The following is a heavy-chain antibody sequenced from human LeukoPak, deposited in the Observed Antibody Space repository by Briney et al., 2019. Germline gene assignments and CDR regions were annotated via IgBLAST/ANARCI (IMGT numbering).Heavy chain of an antibody. CDR3: ARRYYYDSSGYYY. Sequence: SVNVSCKASGGTFSGYAISWVRQAPGQGLEWMGGIIPIFGTANYAQKFQGRVTITTDESTSTAYMELSSLRSEDAAVYYCARRYYYDSSGYYYWGQGTLVTVSS. CDR2: IIPIFGTA. J-gene: IGHJ4*02. CDR1: GGTFSGYA. V-gene: IGHV1-69*05. D-gene: IGHD3-22*01.